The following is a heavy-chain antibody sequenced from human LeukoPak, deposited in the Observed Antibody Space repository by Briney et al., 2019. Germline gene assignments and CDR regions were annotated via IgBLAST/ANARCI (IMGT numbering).Heavy chain of an antibody. CDR3: ARVSTLQYYYYMDV. J-gene: IGHJ6*03. V-gene: IGHV4-59*01. CDR1: GGSLSSYY. CDR2: IYHSGST. Sequence: PSETLSLTCTASGGSLSSYYWSWVRQPPGKGLECIGYIYHSGSTNYNPSLKSRVTISVDTSNKQFSLKLSSVTAADTAVYYCARVSTLQYYYYMDVWGKGTTVTVSS.